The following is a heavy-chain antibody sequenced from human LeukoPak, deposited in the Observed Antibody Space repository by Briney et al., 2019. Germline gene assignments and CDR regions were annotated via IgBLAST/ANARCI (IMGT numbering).Heavy chain of an antibody. J-gene: IGHJ6*04. D-gene: IGHD2-15*01. CDR2: LNPNSGNT. CDR3: ARRQGSCSGGICYHWDV. Sequence: ASVKVSCTASGYTFTNYDINWVRQATGQEPEWMGWLNPNSGNTGYAQKFQGRVTMTRNTYISTAYTELSSLRSEDTAVYYCARRQGSCSGGICYHWDVWGRGTTVTVAS. CDR1: GYTFTNYD. V-gene: IGHV1-8*01.